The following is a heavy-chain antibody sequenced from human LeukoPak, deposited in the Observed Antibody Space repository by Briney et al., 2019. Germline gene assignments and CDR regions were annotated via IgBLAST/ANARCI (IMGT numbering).Heavy chain of an antibody. Sequence: ASVKVSCKTSGGTFSSYTISWVRQAPGQGLEWMGGIIPIFGTPHYAQKFQDRVTITADESTSTAYMELSSLRSEDTAVYYCARDSHYGSGSYYPTLDYWGQGTLVTVSS. V-gene: IGHV1-69*13. J-gene: IGHJ4*02. D-gene: IGHD3-10*01. CDR1: GGTFSSYT. CDR3: ARDSHYGSGSYYPTLDY. CDR2: IIPIFGTP.